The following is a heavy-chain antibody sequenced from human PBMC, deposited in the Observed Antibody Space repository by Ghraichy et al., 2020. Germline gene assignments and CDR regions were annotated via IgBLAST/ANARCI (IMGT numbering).Heavy chain of an antibody. CDR2: IKQDGSEK. V-gene: IGHV3-7*01. J-gene: IGHJ4*02. CDR3: ARDLVATISGNY. D-gene: IGHD5-12*01. Sequence: GESLNISCAASGFTFSSYWMSWVRQAPGKGLEWVANIKQDGSEKYYVDSVKGRFTISRDNAKNSLYLQMNSLRAEDTAVYYCARDLVATISGNYWGQGTLVTVSS. CDR1: GFTFSSYW.